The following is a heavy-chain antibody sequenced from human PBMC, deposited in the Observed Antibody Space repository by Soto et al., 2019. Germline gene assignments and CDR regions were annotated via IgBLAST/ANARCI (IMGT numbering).Heavy chain of an antibody. J-gene: IGHJ6*02. V-gene: IGHV1-69*01. CDR2: IITFFGAA. D-gene: IGHD1-26*01. Sequence: QVQLVQSGAEVRKPGSSVRVSCKASGGRFSTYAFNWVRQAPGQGLEWLGGIITFFGAAMYAQKFQGRVTITADELTTTADMELSGLRSDDTAVYYGARGGKERFRGPGMDVWGQGTTVTVSS. CDR1: GGRFSTYA. CDR3: ARGGKERFRGPGMDV.